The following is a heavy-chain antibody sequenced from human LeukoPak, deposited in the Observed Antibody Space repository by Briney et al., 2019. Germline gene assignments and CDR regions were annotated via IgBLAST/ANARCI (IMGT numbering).Heavy chain of an antibody. Sequence: SETLSLTCTVSGGSISSYYWSWIRQLPGKGLEWIGYIYYSGSTNYNPSLKSRVTISVDTSKNQFSLKLSSVTAGDTAVYYCARGDFTYYYDSSGYYSFRGYFDYWGQGTLVTVSS. CDR2: IYYSGST. J-gene: IGHJ4*02. D-gene: IGHD3-22*01. CDR1: GGSISSYY. CDR3: ARGDFTYYYDSSGYYSFRGYFDY. V-gene: IGHV4-59*01.